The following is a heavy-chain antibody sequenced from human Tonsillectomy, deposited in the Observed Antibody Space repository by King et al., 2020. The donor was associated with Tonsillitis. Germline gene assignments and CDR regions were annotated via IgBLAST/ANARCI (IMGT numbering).Heavy chain of an antibody. J-gene: IGHJ5*02. CDR1: GGSISSGIYY. CDR2: IYTSGST. Sequence: QLQESGPGLVKPSQTLSLTCTVSGGSISSGIYYWSWIRQPAGKGLEWIGRIYTSGSTNINSSLKSRVTISVDTSKNQISLRLTSGTAADTAVYYCAREYYKFSFDPWGQGTLVTVSS. V-gene: IGHV4-61*02. CDR3: AREYYKFSFDP. D-gene: IGHD3/OR15-3a*01.